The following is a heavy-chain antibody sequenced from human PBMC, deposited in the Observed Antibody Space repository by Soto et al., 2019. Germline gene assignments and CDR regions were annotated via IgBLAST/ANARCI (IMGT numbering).Heavy chain of an antibody. V-gene: IGHV4-38-2*01. CDR1: GYSISSGYH. D-gene: IGHD5-12*01. CDR2: IYHSGST. CDR3: ARVTYDSADY. J-gene: IGHJ4*02. Sequence: LSLTCGVSGYSISSGYHWGWIRQPPGKGLEWIGNIYHSGSTYYNPSLKSRVTISVDTSKNQFSVKMTSVTAADTAVYYCARVTYDSADYWGQGVLVTVSS.